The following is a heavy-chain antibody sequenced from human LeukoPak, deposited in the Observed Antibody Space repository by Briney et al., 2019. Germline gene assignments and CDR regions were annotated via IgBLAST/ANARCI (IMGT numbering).Heavy chain of an antibody. CDR3: ARDRAGFLDAFDI. V-gene: IGHV3-23*01. J-gene: IGHJ3*02. CDR1: GFTFSSNA. D-gene: IGHD5-18*01. Sequence: PGGSLRLSCAASGFTFSSNAMSWVRQAPGKGLEWVSTISVRGGSTYYADCVKGRFTISRDTSKNTLYLQMNSLRAEDTAVYYCARDRAGFLDAFDIWGQGTMVTVSS. CDR2: ISVRGGST.